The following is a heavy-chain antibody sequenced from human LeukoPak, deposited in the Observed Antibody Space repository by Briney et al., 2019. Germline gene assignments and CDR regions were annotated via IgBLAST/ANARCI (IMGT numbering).Heavy chain of an antibody. CDR2: IYYSGST. Sequence: SQTLSLTCTVSGGSISSGGYYRSWIRQPPGKGLEWIGYIYYSGSTNYNPSLKSRATISVDTSKNQFSLKLSSVTAADTAVYYCARGLPGYSSTPDYWGQGTLVTVSS. CDR1: GGSISSGGYY. V-gene: IGHV4-61*08. J-gene: IGHJ4*02. D-gene: IGHD6-13*01. CDR3: ARGLPGYSSTPDY.